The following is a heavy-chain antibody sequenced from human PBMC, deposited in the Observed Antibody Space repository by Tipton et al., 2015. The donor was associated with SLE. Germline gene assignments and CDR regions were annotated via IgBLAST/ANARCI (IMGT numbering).Heavy chain of an antibody. CDR3: ARDGRGYCDNSGCSEYHWFDP. Sequence: TLSLTCTVSGGSISSHYWSWIRQPPGKGLEWIGRIYTSGSTNYNPSLRSRVTISGDTSKNQISLKLNSVTAADTAVYYCARDGRGYCDNSGCSEYHWFDPWGQGTLVTVSS. CDR1: GGSISSHY. D-gene: IGHD2-15*01. V-gene: IGHV4-59*11. CDR2: IYTSGST. J-gene: IGHJ5*02.